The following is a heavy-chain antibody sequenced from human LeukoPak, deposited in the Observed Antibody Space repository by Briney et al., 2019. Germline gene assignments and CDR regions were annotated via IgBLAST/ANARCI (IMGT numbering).Heavy chain of an antibody. J-gene: IGHJ3*02. Sequence: AGGSLRLSCAASGFTFSSYSMNWVRQAPGKGLEWVSFISSSSSYIYYADSVKGRFTISRDNAKKSLFLQMNSLRAEDTAVYYCARDRAYCGGDCSSVTAFDIWGQGTMVTVSS. CDR2: ISSSSSYI. CDR3: ARDRAYCGGDCSSVTAFDI. CDR1: GFTFSSYS. D-gene: IGHD2-21*02. V-gene: IGHV3-21*01.